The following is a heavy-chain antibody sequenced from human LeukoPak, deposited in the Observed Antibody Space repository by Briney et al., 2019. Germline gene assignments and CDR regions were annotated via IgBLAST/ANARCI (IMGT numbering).Heavy chain of an antibody. J-gene: IGHJ4*02. CDR3: VRQDRWLPDY. D-gene: IGHD5-24*01. V-gene: IGHV5-51*01. Sequence: RGESLEISCRGSGYSFTNYWIGWVRQMPGKGLEWMGIIYPSDSDTRYNPSFQGQVTISADKSITTGYLQWGSLKASDTAIYYCVRQDRWLPDYWGQGTLVTVSS. CDR2: IYPSDSDT. CDR1: GYSFTNYW.